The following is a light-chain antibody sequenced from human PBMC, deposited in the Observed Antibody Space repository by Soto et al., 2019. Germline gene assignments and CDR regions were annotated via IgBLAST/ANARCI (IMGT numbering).Light chain of an antibody. CDR2: DAS. Sequence: DIPMTQSPSTLSASVGDRVTITCRASQSISSWLAWYQQKPGKAPQLLLYDASSLESGVPSRFSGSGSGTEVTLTISSLQPEEGATENGQQDNRYRTFGQGTKVEIK. V-gene: IGKV1-5*01. CDR1: QSISSW. CDR3: QQDNRYRT. J-gene: IGKJ1*01.